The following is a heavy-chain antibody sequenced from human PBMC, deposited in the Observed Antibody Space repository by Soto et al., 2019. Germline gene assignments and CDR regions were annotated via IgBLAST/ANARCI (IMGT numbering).Heavy chain of an antibody. Sequence: QVQLLQSGAEVKKPGSSVTVSCKASGGTFSSYAISWVRQAPVQGLEWMGGIIPIFGTANYAKKFPARVTMTAEYSTSTAYMELSSLRSEDTAEYYCAGRYCSSTSCYGYYYSYGMDVWGQGTTVTASS. CDR2: IIPIFGTA. J-gene: IGHJ6*02. V-gene: IGHV1-69*01. CDR3: AGRYCSSTSCYGYYYSYGMDV. CDR1: GGTFSSYA. D-gene: IGHD2-2*01.